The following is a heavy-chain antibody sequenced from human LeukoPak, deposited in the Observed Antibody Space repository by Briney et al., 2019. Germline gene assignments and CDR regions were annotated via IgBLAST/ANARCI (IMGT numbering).Heavy chain of an antibody. CDR1: GGSISSSNYY. J-gene: IGHJ5*02. CDR3: PRSVVVPAAFNWFDP. Sequence: SETLSLTCTVSGGSISSSNYYWGWIRQPPGKGLEWLGSLSGSTYYNPSLKSRVTISGDTSKNQFSLNLSSVTAADTAVYYCPRSVVVPAAFNWFDPWGQGILVTVSS. V-gene: IGHV4-39*01. CDR2: LSGST. D-gene: IGHD2-2*01.